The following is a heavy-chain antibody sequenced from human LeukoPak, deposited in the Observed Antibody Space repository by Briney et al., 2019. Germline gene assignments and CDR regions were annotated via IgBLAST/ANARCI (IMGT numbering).Heavy chain of an antibody. V-gene: IGHV4-38-2*02. Sequence: SETLSLTCTVSGYSISSGYYWGWIRQPPGKGLEWIGSIYHSGSTYYNPSLKSRVTISVDTSKNQFSLKLSSVTAADTAVYYCAAGGAAAGSDAFDIWGQGTMVTVSS. D-gene: IGHD6-13*01. CDR1: GYSISSGYY. CDR2: IYHSGST. CDR3: AAGGAAAGSDAFDI. J-gene: IGHJ3*02.